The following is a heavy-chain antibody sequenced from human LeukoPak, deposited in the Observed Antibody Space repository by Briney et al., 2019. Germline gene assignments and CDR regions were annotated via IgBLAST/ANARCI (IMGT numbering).Heavy chain of an antibody. CDR2: IRYDGSNK. V-gene: IGHV3-30*02. CDR1: GFTFSSYG. D-gene: IGHD2-2*02. CDR3: ATDGSLGYCSSTSCYNSDSYYYYMDV. Sequence: GGSLRLSCAASGFTFSSYGMHWVRQAPGKGLEWVAFIRYDGSNKYYADSVKGRFTISRDNSKNTLYLQMNSLRAEDTAVYYCATDGSLGYCSSTSCYNSDSYYYYMDVWGKGTTVTVSS. J-gene: IGHJ6*03.